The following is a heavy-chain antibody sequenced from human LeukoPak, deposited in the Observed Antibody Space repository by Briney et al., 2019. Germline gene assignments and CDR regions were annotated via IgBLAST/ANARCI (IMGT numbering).Heavy chain of an antibody. CDR1: GFTFSSYA. J-gene: IGHJ4*02. CDR2: ISYDGSNK. V-gene: IGHV3-30-3*01. CDR3: ARDPGY. Sequence: TGGSLRLSCAASGFTFSSYAMHWVRQAPGKGLEWVAVISYDGSNKYYADSVKGRFTIYRDNSKNTLYLQMNSLRAEDTAVYYCARDPGYWGQGTLVTVSS.